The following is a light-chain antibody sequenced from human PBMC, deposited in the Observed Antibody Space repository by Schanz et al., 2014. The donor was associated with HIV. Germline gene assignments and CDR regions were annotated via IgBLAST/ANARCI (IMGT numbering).Light chain of an antibody. Sequence: QSALTQPPSASGSPGQSVTISCTGTSSDVGGYNSVSWYQQYPGKAPKLMIYEVSKRPSGVPDRFSGSKSGNTASLTASGLQAEDEADYYCSSYAGRNTYVFGTGTKVTVL. CDR1: SSDVGGYNS. CDR3: SSYAGRNTYV. V-gene: IGLV2-8*01. CDR2: EVS. J-gene: IGLJ1*01.